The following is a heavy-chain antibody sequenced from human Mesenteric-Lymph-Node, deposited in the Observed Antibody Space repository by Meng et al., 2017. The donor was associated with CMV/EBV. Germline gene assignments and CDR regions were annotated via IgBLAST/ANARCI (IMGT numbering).Heavy chain of an antibody. D-gene: IGHD3-10*01. CDR3: ARDFTPSYASGSPYYFDN. CDR1: GFTFSSYS. V-gene: IGHV3-21*04. Sequence: GESLKISCAASGFTFSSYSMNWVRQAPGKGLEWVSSISSSSSYIYYADSVKGRFTISRDNAKNSLYLQMNSLRAEDTAVYYCARDFTPSYASGSPYYFDNWGQGTLVTVSS. CDR2: ISSSSSYI. J-gene: IGHJ4*01.